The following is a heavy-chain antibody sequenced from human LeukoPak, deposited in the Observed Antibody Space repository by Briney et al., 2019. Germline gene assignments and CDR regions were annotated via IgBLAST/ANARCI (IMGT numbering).Heavy chain of an antibody. CDR1: GFTFDDYA. CDR3: AKKGYYDGSGYYMYYFDH. CDR2: ISGSGGTA. Sequence: GGSLRLSCAASGFTFDDYAMHWVRQAPGKGLEWVSAISGSGGTAYYADSVKGRFTISRDNSKNTLYLQMNSLRAEDTAVYYCAKKGYYDGSGYYMYYFDHWGQGTLVTVSS. D-gene: IGHD3-22*01. V-gene: IGHV3-23*01. J-gene: IGHJ4*02.